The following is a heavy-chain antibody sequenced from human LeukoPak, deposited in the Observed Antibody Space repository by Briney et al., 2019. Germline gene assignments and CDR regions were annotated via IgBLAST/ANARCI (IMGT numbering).Heavy chain of an antibody. D-gene: IGHD6-19*01. CDR1: GCSFTSYW. CDR2: IDSGDSDT. Sequence: GESLKISCKGSGCSFTSYWIGWLRQLPGKGLEWMGIIDSGDSDTRYSTSFQGQVSISRDKSISTAYLQWKRLRGAYTAMYYCARRGSGWHVDYWGQGTLVTVSS. CDR3: ARRGSGWHVDY. J-gene: IGHJ4*02. V-gene: IGHV5-51*01.